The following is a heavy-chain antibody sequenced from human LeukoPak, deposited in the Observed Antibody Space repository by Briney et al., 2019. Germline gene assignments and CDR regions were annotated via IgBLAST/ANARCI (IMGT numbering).Heavy chain of an antibody. V-gene: IGHV4-34*01. CDR2: INHSGST. CDR3: ARGVPRTYYDYVSRNPYYYYGMDV. Sequence: SETLSLTCAVYGGSFSGYYWSWIRQPPGKGLEWIGEINHSGSTNYNPSLKSRVTISVDTSKNQFSLKLSSVTAADTAVYYCARGVPRTYYDYVSRNPYYYYGMDVWGQGTTATVSS. J-gene: IGHJ6*02. CDR1: GGSFSGYY. D-gene: IGHD3-16*01.